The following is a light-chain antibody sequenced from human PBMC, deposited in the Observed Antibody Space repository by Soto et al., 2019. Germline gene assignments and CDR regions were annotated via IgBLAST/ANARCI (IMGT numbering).Light chain of an antibody. V-gene: IGKV3-15*01. CDR2: GAS. Sequence: DIVLTQSPATLSLSPGERATLSCRASQSVSNNLAWFQQKPGQAPRLLIFGASSRATGIPARFSGSGSGTEFTLTINSLQSEDFAVYYCQQYNDWPLTFGGGTKVDIK. CDR1: QSVSNN. CDR3: QQYNDWPLT. J-gene: IGKJ4*01.